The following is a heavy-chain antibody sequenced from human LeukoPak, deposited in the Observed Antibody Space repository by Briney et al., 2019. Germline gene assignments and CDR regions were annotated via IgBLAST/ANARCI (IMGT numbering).Heavy chain of an antibody. CDR1: GFTFTNYW. CDR3: ARDGMTYGRHFDY. Sequence: GGSLRLFCAASGFTFTNYWMHWVRQVSGKGLVWVSRINSDGSGTRYADFVKGRFTISRDNAKSTVYLQMNSLRTDDTAVYYCARDGMTYGRHFDYWGQGILVTVSS. D-gene: IGHD3-10*01. CDR2: INSDGSGT. V-gene: IGHV3-74*01. J-gene: IGHJ4*02.